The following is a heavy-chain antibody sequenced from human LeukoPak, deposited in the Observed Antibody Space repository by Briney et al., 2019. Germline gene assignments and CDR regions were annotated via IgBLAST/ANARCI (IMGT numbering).Heavy chain of an antibody. CDR2: IYYNGST. CDR3: ARRGGLYCRGGSCYHYYFDY. D-gene: IGHD2-15*01. Sequence: SETLSLTCTVSGGSISSYYWSWIRQPPGKGLEWIGYIYYNGSTNYNPSLKSRVTISVDTSKNQFSLKLSSVTAAGTAVYFCARRGGLYCRGGSCYHYYFDYWGQGTLVTVSS. CDR1: GGSISSYY. J-gene: IGHJ4*02. V-gene: IGHV4-59*08.